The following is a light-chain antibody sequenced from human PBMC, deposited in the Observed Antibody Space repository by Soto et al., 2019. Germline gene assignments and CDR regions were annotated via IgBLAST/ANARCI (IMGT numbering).Light chain of an antibody. J-gene: IGKJ1*01. CDR2: RAT. CDR1: RNIGSW. Sequence: DIQITQSPSSLSSSTLDIVTITCRANRNIGSWLAWYQQKPGKAPKLLIYRATTLEGGVPSRFSGSASGTDFSLIISLLQPEDSATYFCLQHNSYPRTFGQGTKVDIK. V-gene: IGKV1-5*03. CDR3: LQHNSYPRT.